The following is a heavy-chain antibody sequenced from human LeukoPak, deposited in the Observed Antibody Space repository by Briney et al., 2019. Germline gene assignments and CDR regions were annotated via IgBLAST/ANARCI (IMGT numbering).Heavy chain of an antibody. D-gene: IGHD1-26*01. CDR2: VYSGGST. J-gene: IGHJ4*02. Sequence: HPGGSLRLSCAASGFTVSSNYMSWVRQAPGKGLEWASVVYSGGSTHYADSVKGRFTISRDNSKNTLYLHMNSLRAEDTAVYYCATADSGSYYSGFDYWGQGTLVTVSS. CDR1: GFTVSSNY. CDR3: ATADSGSYYSGFDY. V-gene: IGHV3-66*01.